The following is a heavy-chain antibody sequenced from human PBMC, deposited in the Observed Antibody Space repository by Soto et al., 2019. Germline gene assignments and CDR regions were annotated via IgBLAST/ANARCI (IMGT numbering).Heavy chain of an antibody. D-gene: IGHD2-21*02. CDR1: GYTFTSYD. CDR3: ARARAAYCGGDCYSYAYFQH. J-gene: IGHJ1*01. V-gene: IGHV1-8*01. Sequence: ASVKVSCKASGYTFTSYDINWVRQATGQGLEWMGWMNPNSGNTGYAQKFQGRVTMTRNTSISTAYMELSSLRSEDTAVYYCARARAAYCGGDCYSYAYFQHWGQGTLVTVSS. CDR2: MNPNSGNT.